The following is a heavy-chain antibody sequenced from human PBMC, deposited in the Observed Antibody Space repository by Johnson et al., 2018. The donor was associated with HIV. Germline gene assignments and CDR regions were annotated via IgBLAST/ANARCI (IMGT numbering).Heavy chain of an antibody. CDR1: GFTVSTNY. V-gene: IGHV3-66*01. D-gene: IGHD3-3*01. Sequence: EVQLVESGGGLVQPGGSLRLSCAASGFTVSTNYMSWVRQAPGKGLECVSVLYSGGSPYYADSVKGRFTISRDNSKNTLSLQMKSLRVEDTAVYYCAKEGYNYGVVGFDIWGQGTMVTVSS. CDR3: AKEGYNYGVVGFDI. J-gene: IGHJ3*02. CDR2: LYSGGSP.